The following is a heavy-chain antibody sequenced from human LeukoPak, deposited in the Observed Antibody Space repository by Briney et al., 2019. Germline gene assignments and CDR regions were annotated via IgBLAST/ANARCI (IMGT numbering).Heavy chain of an antibody. V-gene: IGHV1-2*02. D-gene: IGHD3-10*01. CDR2: INPNSGGT. CDR3: ARAVYGSGSYNDY. J-gene: IGHJ4*02. CDR1: GYTFTGYY. Sequence: ASVKVSCKASGYTFTGYYMHWVRQAPGQGLEWMGWINPNSGGTNYAQKFQGRVTMTGDTSISTAYMELSRLRSDDTAVYYCARAVYGSGSYNDYWGQGTLVTVSS.